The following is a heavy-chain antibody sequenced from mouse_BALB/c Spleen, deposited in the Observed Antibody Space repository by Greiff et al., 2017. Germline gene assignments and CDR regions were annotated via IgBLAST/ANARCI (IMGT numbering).Heavy chain of an antibody. Sequence: EVQLVESGPGLVKPSQSLSLTCSVTGYSITSGYYWNWIRQFPGNKLEWMGYISYDGSNNYNPSLKNRISITRDTSKNQFFLKLNSVTTEDTATYYCARVNYRYYDYAMDYWGQGTSVTVSS. D-gene: IGHD2-12*01. CDR2: ISYDGSN. J-gene: IGHJ4*01. CDR1: GYSITSGYY. V-gene: IGHV3-6*02. CDR3: ARVNYRYYDYAMDY.